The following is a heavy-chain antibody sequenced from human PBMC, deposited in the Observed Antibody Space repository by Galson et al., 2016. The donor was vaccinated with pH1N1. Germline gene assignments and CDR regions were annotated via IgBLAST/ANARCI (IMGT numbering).Heavy chain of an antibody. CDR2: IYSGGST. CDR1: GFIVSSNY. Sequence: SLRLSCAASGFIVSSNYMSWVRQAPGKGLEWVSVIYSGGSTYYADSVKGRFTISRDNSKNTPYLQMNSLRAEDTAVYYCARDPKAAWGRFDSWGQGTLVTVSS. J-gene: IGHJ5*01. D-gene: IGHD6-13*01. CDR3: ARDPKAAWGRFDS. V-gene: IGHV3-53*01.